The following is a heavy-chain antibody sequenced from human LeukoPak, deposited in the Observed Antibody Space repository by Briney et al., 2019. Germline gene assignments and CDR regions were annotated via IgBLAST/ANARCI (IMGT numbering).Heavy chain of an antibody. CDR2: IYSDGST. Sequence: PGGSLRLSCAASGFTVSSSYMSWVRQAPGKGLEWVSVIYSDGSTYYADSVKGRFTISRDNSKNTLYLQMNSLRAEDTAVYYCARDIDSYGSYWGQGTLVTVSS. V-gene: IGHV3-53*01. D-gene: IGHD5-18*01. CDR1: GFTVSSSY. CDR3: ARDIDSYGSY. J-gene: IGHJ4*02.